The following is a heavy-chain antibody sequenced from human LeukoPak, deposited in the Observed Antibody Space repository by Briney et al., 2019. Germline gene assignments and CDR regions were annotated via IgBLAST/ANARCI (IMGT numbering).Heavy chain of an antibody. D-gene: IGHD6-13*01. CDR1: GFTYSTYA. V-gene: IGHV3-23*01. CDR3: AKDHRKAAAGTFDY. J-gene: IGHJ4*02. Sequence: GGSLRLSCAASGFTYSTYAMTWVRLAPGQGLEWVSTISGNGGSTYYADSVKGRFTISRDNSKNTLYLQMNSLRAEDTAVYYCAKDHRKAAAGTFDYWGQGTLVTVSS. CDR2: ISGNGGST.